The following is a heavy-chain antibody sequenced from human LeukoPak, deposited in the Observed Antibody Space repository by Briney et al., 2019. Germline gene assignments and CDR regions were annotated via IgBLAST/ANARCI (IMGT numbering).Heavy chain of an antibody. Sequence: SETLSLTCTVSGGSISSYYWNWIRQPPGKGLEWIGYMYYSESTNYNPSLKSRVTISIDTSKNQFSLKLSSVTAADTAVYYCAREFSDYAETGHFDYWGQGTLVTVSS. V-gene: IGHV4-59*01. CDR1: GGSISSYY. D-gene: IGHD5-12*01. J-gene: IGHJ4*02. CDR3: AREFSDYAETGHFDY. CDR2: MYYSEST.